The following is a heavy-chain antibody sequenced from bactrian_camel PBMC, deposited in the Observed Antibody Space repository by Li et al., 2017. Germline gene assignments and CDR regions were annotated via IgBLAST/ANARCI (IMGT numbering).Heavy chain of an antibody. Sequence: VQLVESGGDSVQPGGSLRLTCDALRYPYSTDNCVGWFRQAPGKEREGIASIALIEDRTFYTDSVKGRFTISRDNAQKMVYLQMNSLKPEDTAMYYCAAGRQVWSWQMLLSQMYNYWGQGTQVTVS. J-gene: IGHJ4*01. D-gene: IGHD3*01. CDR3: AAGRQVWSWQMLLSQMYNY. V-gene: IGHV3S61*01. CDR2: IALIEDRT. CDR1: RYPYSTDN.